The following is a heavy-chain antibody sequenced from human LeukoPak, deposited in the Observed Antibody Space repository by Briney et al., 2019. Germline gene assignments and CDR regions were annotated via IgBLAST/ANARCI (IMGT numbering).Heavy chain of an antibody. CDR2: IYYSGST. Sequence: SETLSLTCTVSGGSIGRSSYFWGWIRQPPGKGLEWIGSIYYSGSTYYNPSLKSRVTISVDTSKNQFSLKLSSVTAADTAVHYCARAHWTGHWEPYTYDLNSWGQGTLVTVSS. CDR3: ARAHWTGHWEPYTYDLNS. J-gene: IGHJ5*02. V-gene: IGHV4-39*01. D-gene: IGHD1-26*01. CDR1: GGSIGRSSYF.